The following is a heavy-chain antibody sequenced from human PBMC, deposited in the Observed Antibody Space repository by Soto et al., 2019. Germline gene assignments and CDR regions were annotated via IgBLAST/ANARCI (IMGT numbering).Heavy chain of an antibody. V-gene: IGHV3-23*01. CDR3: AKDRLWFGEYDY. CDR2: ISGSGGST. CDR1: GFTFSSYA. D-gene: IGHD3-10*01. J-gene: IGHJ4*02. Sequence: PGGSLRLSCAASGFTFSSYAMSWVRQAPGKGLEWVSAISGSGGSTYYADSVKGRFTISRDNSKNTLYLQMNSLRAEDMAVYYCAKDRLWFGEYDYWGQGTLVTVSS.